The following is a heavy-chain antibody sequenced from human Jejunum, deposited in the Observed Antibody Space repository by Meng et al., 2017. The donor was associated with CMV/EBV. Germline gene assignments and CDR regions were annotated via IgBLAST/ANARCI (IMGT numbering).Heavy chain of an antibody. Sequence: KLSGGTFSTYAVSWVRQAPGQGLEWVGGIISELGTANYAQKFQGRVTITTDESTSTAYMELGSLRSEDTAVYYCTKVPWGFPFDFWGQGTVVTVSS. CDR3: TKVPWGFPFDF. CDR1: GGTFSTYA. J-gene: IGHJ3*01. D-gene: IGHD3-16*01. CDR2: IISELGTA. V-gene: IGHV1-69*05.